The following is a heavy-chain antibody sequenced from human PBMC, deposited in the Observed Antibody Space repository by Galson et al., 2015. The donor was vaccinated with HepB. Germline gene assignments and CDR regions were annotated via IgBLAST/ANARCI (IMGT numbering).Heavy chain of an antibody. CDR2: FDPEDGET. CDR1: GYTLTELS. CDR3: ATGGGWLVLSYFDY. J-gene: IGHJ4*02. V-gene: IGHV1-24*01. Sequence: SVKVSCKVSGYTLTELSMHWVRQAPGKGLEWMGGFDPEDGETIYAQKFQGRVTMTEDTSTDTAYMELSSLRSEDTAVYYCATGGGWLVLSYFDYWGQGTLVTVSS. D-gene: IGHD6-19*01.